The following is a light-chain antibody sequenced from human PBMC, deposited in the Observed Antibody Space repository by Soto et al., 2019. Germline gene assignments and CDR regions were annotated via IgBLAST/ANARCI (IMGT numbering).Light chain of an antibody. CDR3: QQYNSYRLT. CDR2: KDS. V-gene: IGKV1-5*03. J-gene: IGKJ4*01. Sequence: NLLTISPSTXSESESDRVPSPWRASQSISRWLAWYQKKTGKAXNXXXYKDSTLASGVQSRFRGSGSGKEFNINIRRMQPADFGTYYCQQYNSYRLTVGRGTKVDI. CDR1: QSISRW.